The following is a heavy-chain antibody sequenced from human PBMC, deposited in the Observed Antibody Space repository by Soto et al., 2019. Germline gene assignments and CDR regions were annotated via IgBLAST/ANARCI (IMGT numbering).Heavy chain of an antibody. CDR1: GASISGYH. CDR3: AKDGSYNLDY. D-gene: IGHD1-26*01. Sequence: SETLSLTCTVSGASISGYHWSWIRHPPGKGLECLGYISYSGATNYNPSVKGRFTISRDNSKNTLYLQMNSLRAEDTAVYYCAKDGSYNLDYWGQGTLVTVSS. CDR2: ISYSGAT. V-gene: IGHV4-59*01. J-gene: IGHJ4*02.